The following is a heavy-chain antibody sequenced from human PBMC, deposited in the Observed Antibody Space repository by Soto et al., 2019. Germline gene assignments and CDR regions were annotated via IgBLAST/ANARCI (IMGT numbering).Heavy chain of an antibody. V-gene: IGHV3-64D*06. D-gene: IGHD6-19*01. CDR3: VKDTSSGVPYYFDY. CDR1: GFTFSSYA. Sequence: GGSLRLCCSASGFTFSSYAMHWVRQAPGKGLEYVSAISSNGGSTYYADSVKGRFTISGDNSKNTLYLQMSSLRAEDTAVYYCVKDTSSGVPYYFDYWGQGTLVTVSS. CDR2: ISSNGGST. J-gene: IGHJ4*02.